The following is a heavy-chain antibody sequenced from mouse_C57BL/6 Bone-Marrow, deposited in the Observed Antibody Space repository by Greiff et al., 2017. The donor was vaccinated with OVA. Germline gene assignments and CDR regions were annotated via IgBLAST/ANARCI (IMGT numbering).Heavy chain of an antibody. Sequence: VQRVESGAELVRPGASVTLSCKASGYTFTDYEMHWVKQTPVHGLEWIGAIDPETGGTAYNQKFKGKAILTADKSSSTAYMELRSLTSEDSAVYYCTPSYWYFDVWGTGTTVTVSS. CDR2: IDPETGGT. D-gene: IGHD2-10*02. V-gene: IGHV1-15*01. CDR3: TPSYWYFDV. CDR1: GYTFTDYE. J-gene: IGHJ1*03.